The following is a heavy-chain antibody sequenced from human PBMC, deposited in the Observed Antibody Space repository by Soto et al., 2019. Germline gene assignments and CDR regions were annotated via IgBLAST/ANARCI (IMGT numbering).Heavy chain of an antibody. CDR1: GFSLSTSGMG. CDR2: IYLDGGK. CDR3: AHKASSGRIY. J-gene: IGHJ4*02. Sequence: QITLKESGPTLVTPTQTLTLTCTFSGFSLSTSGMGVHWIRQPPGKALEWLALIYLDGGKRYRPSLKSRLTITEDTSKNQVVLTMTNMDPVDTATYYCAHKASSGRIYWGQGTLVTVSS. D-gene: IGHD1-26*01. V-gene: IGHV2-5*02.